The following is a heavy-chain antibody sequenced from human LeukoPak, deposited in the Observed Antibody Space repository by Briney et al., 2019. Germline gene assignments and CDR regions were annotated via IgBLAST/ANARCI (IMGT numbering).Heavy chain of an antibody. CDR3: ARDKAAAGTFDY. CDR2: IYSGGST. D-gene: IGHD6-13*01. CDR1: GFTFSSNY. J-gene: IGHJ4*02. V-gene: IGHV3-53*01. Sequence: GGSLRLSCAASGFTFSSNYMSWVRQAPGKGLEWVSVIYSGGSTYYADSVTGRFTIPRDNSKNTLYLQMNSLRAEDTAVYYCARDKAAAGTFDYWGQGTLVTVSS.